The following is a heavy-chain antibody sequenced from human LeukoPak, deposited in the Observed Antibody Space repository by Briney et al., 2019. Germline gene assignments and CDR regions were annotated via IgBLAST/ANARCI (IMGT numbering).Heavy chain of an antibody. CDR3: ARSPHILTGENFDY. V-gene: IGHV1-2*02. CDR2: MNPNSGGT. J-gene: IGHJ4*02. D-gene: IGHD3-9*01. Sequence: VASVKVSCKASGYTFTSYDINWVRQATGQGLEWMGWMNPNSGGTNYAQKFQGRVTMTRDTSITTAYMEMSRLRSDDTALYYCARSPHILTGENFDYWGQGTLVTVSS. CDR1: GYTFTSYD.